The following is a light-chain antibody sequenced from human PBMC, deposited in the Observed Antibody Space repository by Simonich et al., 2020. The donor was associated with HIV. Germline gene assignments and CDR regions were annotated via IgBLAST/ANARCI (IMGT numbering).Light chain of an antibody. J-gene: IGLJ3*02. Sequence: SYVLTQPPSVSVAPGKTARITCGGNNNGSKSVHWYQQKPAQAPVLVAYDDSDRPSGIPERFSGSNSGNTATLTSSRVEAGDEADYYCQVWDTSSDHPGVFGGGTKLTVL. V-gene: IGLV3-21*03. CDR2: DDS. CDR3: QVWDTSSDHPGV. CDR1: NNGSKS.